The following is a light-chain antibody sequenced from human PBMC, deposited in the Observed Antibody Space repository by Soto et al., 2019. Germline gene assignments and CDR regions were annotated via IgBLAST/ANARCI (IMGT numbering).Light chain of an antibody. Sequence: EIVMTQSPATLSASPGERATLSCRASQSVSSNLAWYQQKPGRAPRLLIYDASTRATGIPAGFSGSGSGTEFTLTISSLQSEDFAVYYCQQYNKWPRTFGQGTKVEIK. J-gene: IGKJ1*01. V-gene: IGKV3-15*01. CDR3: QQYNKWPRT. CDR2: DAS. CDR1: QSVSSN.